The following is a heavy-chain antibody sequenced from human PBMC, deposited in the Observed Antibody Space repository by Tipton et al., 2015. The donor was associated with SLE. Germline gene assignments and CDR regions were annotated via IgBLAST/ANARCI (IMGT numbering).Heavy chain of an antibody. CDR3: AGEPDY. CDR2: IYGSGRT. CDR1: GNSISSGTYY. V-gene: IGHV4-61*02. Sequence: LRLSCTVSGNSISSGTYYWSWIRQPAGKGPEWIGLIYGSGRTSYNPSLKSRVTISVDTSKNQFSLRLRSVTAADTAVYYCAGEPDYWGQGTLVTVSS. J-gene: IGHJ4*02.